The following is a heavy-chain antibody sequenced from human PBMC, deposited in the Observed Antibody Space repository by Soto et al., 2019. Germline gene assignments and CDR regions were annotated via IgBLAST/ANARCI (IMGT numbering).Heavy chain of an antibody. CDR1: GDPVSNANYF. Sequence: SETRSLTCPVSGDPVSNANYFWSWIRQPPVRGLEWIGYVYYSGATDYNPSSKSRVTMSIDPSKNQFSQKVNSVTAADTAVYFGARGGIMCTQYFCAYWGQGAAVTDSS. J-gene: IGHJ4*02. CDR3: ARGGIMCTQYFCAY. CDR2: VYYSGAT. D-gene: IGHD3-16*01. V-gene: IGHV4-61*01.